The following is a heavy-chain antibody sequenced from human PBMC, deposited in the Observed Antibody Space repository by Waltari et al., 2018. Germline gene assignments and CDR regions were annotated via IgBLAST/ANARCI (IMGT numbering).Heavy chain of an antibody. D-gene: IGHD5-12*01. Sequence: GRIRQPPGEGLEWIGTISYNGATYSSPSLRGRLTLSRDTTMNQLSLKLGSVTAADTAVYYCATYIGASVGTAAFDVWGQGTMVTVSS. CDR3: ATYIGASVGTAAFDV. CDR2: ISYNGAT. J-gene: IGHJ3*01. V-gene: IGHV4-39*01.